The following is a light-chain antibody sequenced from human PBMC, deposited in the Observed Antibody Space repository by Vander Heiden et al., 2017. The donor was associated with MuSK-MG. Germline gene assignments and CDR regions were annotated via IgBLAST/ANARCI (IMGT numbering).Light chain of an antibody. V-gene: IGLV1-44*01. Sequence: QSALTQEAAVSGTVGQKVTLSCSGTSNNIGSYAVGCYQQISHAAPIIVCCGNSLPSGIPDRFSGSKSGTTASLTISGLQPEDEADYYCSTWDYSLSAWVFGGGTKLTVL. CDR2: GNS. CDR3: STWDYSLSAWV. J-gene: IGLJ3*02. CDR1: SNNIGSYA.